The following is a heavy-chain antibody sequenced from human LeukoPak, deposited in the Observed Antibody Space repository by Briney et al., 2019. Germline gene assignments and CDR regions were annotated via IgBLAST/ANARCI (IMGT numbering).Heavy chain of an antibody. CDR2: ISSSYSII. Sequence: PGGSLRLSCAASGFTFSNYEMNWVRQAPGKGLEWISYISSSYSIIYYADSVKGRFTISRDNAKNSLYLQMNSLRAEDTAVYYCARGGVLASTPFDYWGQGTLVTVSS. CDR1: GFTFSNYE. V-gene: IGHV3-48*03. D-gene: IGHD2-15*01. CDR3: ARGGVLASTPFDY. J-gene: IGHJ4*02.